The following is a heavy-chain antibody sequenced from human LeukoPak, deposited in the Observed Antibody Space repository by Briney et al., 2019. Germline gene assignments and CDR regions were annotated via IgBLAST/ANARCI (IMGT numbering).Heavy chain of an antibody. D-gene: IGHD2-15*01. CDR1: GGSISSYY. V-gene: IGHV4-59*12. CDR2: IYYSGST. CDR3: ARDRYCSGGSCSGGMDV. J-gene: IGHJ6*02. Sequence: SETLSLTCTVSGGSISSYYWSWIRQPPGKGLEWIGYIYYSGSTNYNPSLKSRVTISVDTSKNQFSLKLSSVTAADTAVYYCARDRYCSGGSCSGGMDVWGQGTTVTVSS.